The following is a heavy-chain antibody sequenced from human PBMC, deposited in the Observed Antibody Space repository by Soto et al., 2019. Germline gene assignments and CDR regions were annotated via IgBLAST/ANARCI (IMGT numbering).Heavy chain of an antibody. V-gene: IGHV1-18*04. CDR1: GYAFSDHG. J-gene: IGHJ4*02. CDR3: ARDHRYSSSFFDS. D-gene: IGHD6-6*01. CDR2: ISAYNGNT. Sequence: QVRLVLSGDELKKPGASMKVSCKASGYAFSDHGISWVRQAPGQGLEWIGWISAYNGNTNYAQKFQGRVTVTTDASTATAYVEVRCLTADDTAVYYCARDHRYSSSFFDSWSQGTLITVSS.